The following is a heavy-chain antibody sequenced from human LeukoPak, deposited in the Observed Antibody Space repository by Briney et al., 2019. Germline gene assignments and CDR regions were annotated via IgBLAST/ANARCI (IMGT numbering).Heavy chain of an antibody. V-gene: IGHV4-34*01. Sequence: PSETLSLTCAVYGGSFSGYYWSWIRQPPGKGLEWIGSIYYSGSTYYNPSLKSRVTISVDTSKNQFSLKLSSVTAADTAVYYCARDRGPAAAIFDYWGQGTLVTVSS. D-gene: IGHD2-2*01. CDR3: ARDRGPAAAIFDY. CDR2: IYYSGST. CDR1: GGSFSGYY. J-gene: IGHJ4*02.